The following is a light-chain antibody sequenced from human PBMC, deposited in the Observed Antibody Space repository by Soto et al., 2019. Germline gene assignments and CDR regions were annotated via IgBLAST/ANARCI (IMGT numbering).Light chain of an antibody. V-gene: IGKV3-20*01. Sequence: VLTQSTGTLSLSPGERATRSCRATESVVSNYLAWYQLKPGQAPRLLIYGASSRATGIPDRFSGSGSGTDFTLTISRLEPEAFAVYFCQQYGSSPTFGQGTRLEI. CDR3: QQYGSSPT. CDR1: ESVVSNY. CDR2: GAS. J-gene: IGKJ5*01.